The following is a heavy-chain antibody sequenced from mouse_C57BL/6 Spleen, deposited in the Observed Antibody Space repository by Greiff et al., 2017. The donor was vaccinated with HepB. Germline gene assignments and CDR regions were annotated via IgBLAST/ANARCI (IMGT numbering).Heavy chain of an antibody. CDR1: GYSITSDY. V-gene: IGHV3-8*01. CDR2: ISYSGST. CDR3: ARGKIYYDYDGNYFDY. D-gene: IGHD2-4*01. Sequence: EVQLVESGPGLAKPSQTLSLTCSVTGYSITSDYWNWIRKFPGNKLEYMGYISYSGSTYYNPSLKSRISITRDTSKNQYYLQLNSVTTEDTATYYCARGKIYYDYDGNYFDYWGQGTTLTVSS. J-gene: IGHJ2*01.